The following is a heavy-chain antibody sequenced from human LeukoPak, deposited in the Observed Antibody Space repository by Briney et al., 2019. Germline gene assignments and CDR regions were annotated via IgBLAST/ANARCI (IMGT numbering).Heavy chain of an antibody. J-gene: IGHJ5*02. D-gene: IGHD6-19*01. V-gene: IGHV1-18*04. CDR2: ISAYNGNT. CDR1: GYTFTGYY. CDR3: EASRIAVAGPTT. Sequence: ASVKVSCKASGYTFTGYYMHWVRQAPGQGLEWMGWISAYNGNTNYAQKLQGRVTMTTDTSTSTAYMELRSLRSDDTAVYYCEASRIAVAGPTTWGQGTLVTVSS.